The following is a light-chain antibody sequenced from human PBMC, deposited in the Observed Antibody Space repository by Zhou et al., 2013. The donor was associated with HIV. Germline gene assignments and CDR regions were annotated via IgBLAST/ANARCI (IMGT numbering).Light chain of an antibody. CDR3: QQSYSTPHT. CDR1: QGISSA. J-gene: IGKJ2*01. CDR2: SAS. V-gene: IGKV1-39*01. Sequence: IQLTQSPSSLSASVRDRVTITCRASQGISSALAWYQQKPGKAPNLLIDSASNLQSGVPSRFSGSGSGTDFTLTISSLQPEDFATYYCQQSYSTPHTFGQGTKLEIK.